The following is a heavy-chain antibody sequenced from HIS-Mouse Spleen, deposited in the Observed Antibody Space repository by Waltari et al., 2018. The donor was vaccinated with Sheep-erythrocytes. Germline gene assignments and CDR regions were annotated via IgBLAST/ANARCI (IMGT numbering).Heavy chain of an antibody. V-gene: IGHV5-51*03. CDR1: GYSFTSYW. CDR3: ARGPVLRFLEWLPTDAFDI. Sequence: EVQLVQSGAEVKKPGESLKISCKGSGYSFTSYWIGWVRQMPGKGLEWMGIIYPCASYTRYSPSFQGQVTISADKSISTAYLQWSSLKAADTAMYYCARGPVLRFLEWLPTDAFDIWGQGTMVTVSS. J-gene: IGHJ3*02. D-gene: IGHD3-3*01. CDR2: IYPCASYT.